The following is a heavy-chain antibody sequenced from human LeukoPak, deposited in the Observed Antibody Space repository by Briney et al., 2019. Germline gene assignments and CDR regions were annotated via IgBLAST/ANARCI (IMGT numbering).Heavy chain of an antibody. CDR3: AKGNSARSGSYYGDY. D-gene: IGHD1-26*01. CDR2: ISGSGSST. V-gene: IGHV3-23*01. Sequence: GGSLLLSCAASGFTFDSYAMSWVRRAPGRGLGGVSSISGSGSSTYYADSVKGRFTISRDNSKNTLYLQMDSLRIEDTAEYYCAKGNSARSGSYYGDYWGQGTLVTVSS. CDR1: GFTFDSYA. J-gene: IGHJ4*02.